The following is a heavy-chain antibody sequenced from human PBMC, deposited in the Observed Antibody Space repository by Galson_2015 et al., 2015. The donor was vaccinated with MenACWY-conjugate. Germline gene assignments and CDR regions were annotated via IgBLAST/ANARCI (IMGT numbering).Heavy chain of an antibody. J-gene: IGHJ4*02. CDR1: GITFSRCG. CDR2: ISPGGGTK. Sequence: SLRLSCAASGITFSRCGMNWVRQAPGKGLEWISYISPGGGTKYYADSAKGRFTISRDDAENSLFLQLSSLRDEDTAVYYCSWGWNPTVNSMFLDYWGRGTLVTVSS. D-gene: IGHD3-10*02. V-gene: IGHV3-48*02. CDR3: SWGWNPTVNSMFLDY.